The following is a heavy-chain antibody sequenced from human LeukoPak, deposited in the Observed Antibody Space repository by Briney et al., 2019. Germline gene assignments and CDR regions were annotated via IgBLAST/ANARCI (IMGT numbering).Heavy chain of an antibody. D-gene: IGHD1-26*01. CDR2: ISYDGSNK. Sequence: GGSLRLSCAASGFTFRSYGMHWVRQAPGKGLEWVAVISYDGSNKYYADSVKGRFTISRDNSKNTLYLQMNSLRAEDTAVYYCARAWDFPQPFDYWGQGTLVTVSS. CDR1: GFTFRSYG. V-gene: IGHV3-30*03. J-gene: IGHJ4*02. CDR3: ARAWDFPQPFDY.